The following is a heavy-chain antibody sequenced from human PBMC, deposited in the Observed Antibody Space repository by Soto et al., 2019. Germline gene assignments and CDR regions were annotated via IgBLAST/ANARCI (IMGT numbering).Heavy chain of an antibody. V-gene: IGHV1-69*06. Sequence: QVQLVQSGAEVKKPGSSVKVSCKASGGTFSSYAISWVRQAPGQGLEWMGGIIPIFGTANYAQKFQGRVTITADKSTSTAYMELSSLRSEDTAVYYCASWGSSGYYSESNFDYWGQGTLVTVSS. J-gene: IGHJ4*02. D-gene: IGHD3-22*01. CDR1: GGTFSSYA. CDR3: ASWGSSGYYSESNFDY. CDR2: IIPIFGTA.